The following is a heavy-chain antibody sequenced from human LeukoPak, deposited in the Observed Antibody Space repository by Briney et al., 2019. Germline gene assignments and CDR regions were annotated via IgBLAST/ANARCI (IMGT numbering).Heavy chain of an antibody. Sequence: GGSLRLSCAASGFTVSSNYMSWVRQAPGKGLEWVSGISETGSDTYYADSVKGRFVISRDNFKNTLYLQMNSLRADDTAVYYCAKAPDYWGQGTLVTVSS. CDR3: AKAPDY. J-gene: IGHJ4*02. CDR2: ISETGSDT. CDR1: GFTVSSNY. V-gene: IGHV3-23*01.